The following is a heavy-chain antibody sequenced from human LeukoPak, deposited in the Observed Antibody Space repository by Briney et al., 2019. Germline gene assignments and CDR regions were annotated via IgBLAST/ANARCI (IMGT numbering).Heavy chain of an antibody. CDR1: GFTFSSYW. J-gene: IGHJ4*02. D-gene: IGHD3-9*01. CDR3: ATAPYYDILTGSQTDY. CDR2: INTDGSST. Sequence: GGSLRLSCAASGFTFSSYWMHWVRQAPGKGLVWVSRINTDGSSTSYADSVKGRFTISRDNSKNTLYLQMNSLRAEDTAVYYCATAPYYDILTGSQTDYWGQGTLVTVSS. V-gene: IGHV3-74*01.